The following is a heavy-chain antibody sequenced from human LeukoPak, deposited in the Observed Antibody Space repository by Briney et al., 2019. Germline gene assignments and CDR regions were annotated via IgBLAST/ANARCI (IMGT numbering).Heavy chain of an antibody. J-gene: IGHJ6*02. Sequence: SETLSLTCTVSGGSISSYYWSWIRQPPGKGLEWIGYIYYSGGTNYNPSLKSRVTISLDTAKNQFSRKLSSVTAADTAVYYCARGPYGMDVWGQGTTVTVSS. CDR2: IYYSGGT. CDR1: GGSISSYY. V-gene: IGHV4-59*01. CDR3: ARGPYGMDV.